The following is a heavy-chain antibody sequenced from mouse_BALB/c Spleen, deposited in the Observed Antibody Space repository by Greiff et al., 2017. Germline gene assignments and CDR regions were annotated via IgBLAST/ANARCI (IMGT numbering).Heavy chain of an antibody. J-gene: IGHJ3*01. V-gene: IGHV3-1*02. CDR2: IHYSGST. D-gene: IGHD2-4*01. CDR3: ARIYYDYDDASY. Sequence: VQLQQSGPDLVKPSQSLSLTCTVTGYSITSGYSWHWVRQFPGNKLEWMGYIHYSGSTNYNPSLKSRISITRDTSKNQFFLQLNSVTTEDTATYYCARIYYDYDDASYWGQGTLVTVSA. CDR1: GYSITSGYS.